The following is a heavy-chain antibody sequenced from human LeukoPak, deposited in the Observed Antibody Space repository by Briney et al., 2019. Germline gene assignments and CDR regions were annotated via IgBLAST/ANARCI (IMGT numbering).Heavy chain of an antibody. V-gene: IGHV1-2*02. Sequence: ASVKVSCKASGYTFTGYYMHWVRQAPGQGLEWMGWINPNSGGTNYAQKFQGRVTMTRDTSISTAYMELSRLRSDDTAVYYCARGGRTMIVVRRFDYWGQGTLVTVSS. CDR1: GYTFTGYY. CDR3: ARGGRTMIVVRRFDY. D-gene: IGHD3-22*01. CDR2: INPNSGGT. J-gene: IGHJ4*02.